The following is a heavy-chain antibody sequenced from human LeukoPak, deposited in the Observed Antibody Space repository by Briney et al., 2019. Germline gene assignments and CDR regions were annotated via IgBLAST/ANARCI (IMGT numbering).Heavy chain of an antibody. D-gene: IGHD1-26*01. CDR1: GGSISSGGYY. Sequence: LETLSLTCTVSGGSISSGGYYWGWIRQPPGKGLEWIGSIYYSGSTYYNPSLKSRVTISVDTSKNQFSLKLSSVTAADTAVYYCARGYSGFGWYKDWFDPWGQGTLVTVSS. CDR3: ARGYSGFGWYKDWFDP. J-gene: IGHJ5*02. V-gene: IGHV4-39*07. CDR2: IYYSGST.